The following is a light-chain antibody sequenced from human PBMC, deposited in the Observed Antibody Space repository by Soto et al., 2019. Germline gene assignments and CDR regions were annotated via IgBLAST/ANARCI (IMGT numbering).Light chain of an antibody. CDR1: SGHSSYA. V-gene: IGLV4-69*01. Sequence: QPVLTQSPSASASLGASVKLTCTLSSGHSSYAIAWHQQQPEKGPRYLIKLNSDGSHSKGDGIPDRFSGSSSGAERYLIISSLQSEDEADYYCQTWGTGSWVFGGGTKLTVL. J-gene: IGLJ3*02. CDR3: QTWGTGSWV. CDR2: LNSDGSH.